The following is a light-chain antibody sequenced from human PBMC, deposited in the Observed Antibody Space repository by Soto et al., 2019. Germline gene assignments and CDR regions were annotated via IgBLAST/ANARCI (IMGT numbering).Light chain of an antibody. CDR3: SSYAGSNNRYV. J-gene: IGLJ1*01. CDR1: SSDVGGYNF. V-gene: IGLV2-8*01. CDR2: EVT. Sequence: QSALTQPPSASGSPGQSVAISCTGTSSDVGGYNFVSWYQQHPGKAPKLIIYEVTKRPSRVPDRFSGSKSGNTASLTVSGLQADDEADYFCSSYAGSNNRYVFGTGTKVTVL.